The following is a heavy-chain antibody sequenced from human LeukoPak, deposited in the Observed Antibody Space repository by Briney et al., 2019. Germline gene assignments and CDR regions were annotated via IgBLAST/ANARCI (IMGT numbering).Heavy chain of an antibody. CDR3: ARAAAAAGPIKPKKSISLRYNWFDP. CDR2: INHSGSA. CDR1: GGSFSGYY. D-gene: IGHD6-13*01. Sequence: SETLSLTCAVYGGSFSGYYWSWIRQPPGKGLEWIWEINHSGSANYNPSLKSRVTISVDTSKNQFSLKLSSVTAADTAVYYCARAAAAAGPIKPKKSISLRYNWFDPWGQGTLVTVSS. V-gene: IGHV4-34*01. J-gene: IGHJ5*02.